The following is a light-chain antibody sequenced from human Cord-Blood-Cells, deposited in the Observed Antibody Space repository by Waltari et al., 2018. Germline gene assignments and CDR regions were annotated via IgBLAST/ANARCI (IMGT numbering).Light chain of an antibody. Sequence: QSALTQPASVSGSPGQSITISCTGTSSDVGSYNLVSWYQQHPGKAPKLMIYEVSKRPSGVSNRFSGSKSGNTASRTISGLQAEDEADYYCCSYAGSSTLVFGGGTKLNVL. J-gene: IGLJ2*01. V-gene: IGLV2-23*02. CDR2: EVS. CDR1: SSDVGSYNL. CDR3: CSYAGSSTLV.